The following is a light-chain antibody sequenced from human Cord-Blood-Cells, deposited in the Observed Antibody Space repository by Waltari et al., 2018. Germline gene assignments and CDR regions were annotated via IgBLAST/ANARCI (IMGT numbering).Light chain of an antibody. CDR2: AAS. CDR1: QSISSY. V-gene: IGKV1-39*01. J-gene: IGKJ3*01. Sequence: DIQMTQSPSSLSASVGDRVTITCRASQSISSYLNWDQQKPGKAPKLLLYAASSLQSGVPSRFSGSGSGTDFTLTISSLQPEDFATYYCQQSYSTPFTFGPGANVTI. CDR3: QQSYSTPFT.